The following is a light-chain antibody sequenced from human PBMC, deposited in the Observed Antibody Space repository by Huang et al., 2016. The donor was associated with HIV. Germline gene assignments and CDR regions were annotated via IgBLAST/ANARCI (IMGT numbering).Light chain of an antibody. CDR1: QTITNNY. Sequence: DIVLTQSPGTLSLSPGARAALSCRASQTITNNYLAWYQPRSGQAPRLLIYGASNRAMGIPDRFSGSGSGTDFTLIINRLEPQDSAVYYCQQYLSSPLTFGGGTNVEIK. CDR3: QQYLSSPLT. V-gene: IGKV3-20*01. J-gene: IGKJ4*01. CDR2: GAS.